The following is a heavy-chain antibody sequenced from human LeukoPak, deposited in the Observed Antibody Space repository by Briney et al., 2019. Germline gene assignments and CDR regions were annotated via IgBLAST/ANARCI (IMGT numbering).Heavy chain of an antibody. CDR1: GYRFANYW. J-gene: IGHJ4*02. CDR2: IYPGDSET. D-gene: IGHD1-26*01. CDR3: ARRRDLYSGSYYPFDY. V-gene: IGHV5-51*01. Sequence: GESLKISCKGSGYRFANYWIGWVRQMPGKGLEWMGIIYPGDSETRYSPSFQGQVTISADKSISTAYLQWSSLKASDTAMYYCARRRDLYSGSYYPFDYWGQGTLVTVSS.